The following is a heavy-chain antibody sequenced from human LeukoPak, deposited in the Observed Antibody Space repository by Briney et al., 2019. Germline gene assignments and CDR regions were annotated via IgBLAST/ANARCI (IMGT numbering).Heavy chain of an antibody. CDR2: IYPGDSDT. J-gene: IGHJ4*02. CDR1: GYSFTSYR. CDR3: ARPEDRDGYNFGY. Sequence: GESLKISCKGSGYSFTSYRIGWVRQMPGKGLEWMGIIYPGDSDTRYSPPFQGQVTISADKSISTAYLQWSSLKASDTAMYYCARPEDRDGYNFGYWGQGTLVTVSS. D-gene: IGHD5-24*01. V-gene: IGHV5-51*01.